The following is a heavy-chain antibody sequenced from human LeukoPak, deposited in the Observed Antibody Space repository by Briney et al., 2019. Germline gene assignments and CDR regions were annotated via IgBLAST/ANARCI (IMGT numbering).Heavy chain of an antibody. CDR1: GYTFTGYY. Sequence: ASVKVSCKASGYTFTGYYMHWVRQAPGQGLEWMGIINPSGGSTSYAQKFQGRVTMTRDMSTSTVYMELSSLRSEDTAVYYCAREVVVVVAARRGFDYWGQGTLVTVSS. CDR2: INPSGGST. V-gene: IGHV1-46*01. D-gene: IGHD2-15*01. J-gene: IGHJ4*02. CDR3: AREVVVVVAARRGFDY.